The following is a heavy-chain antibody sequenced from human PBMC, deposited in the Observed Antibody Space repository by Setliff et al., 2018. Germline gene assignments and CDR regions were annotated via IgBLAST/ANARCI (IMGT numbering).Heavy chain of an antibody. Sequence: GSLDRSGYYWGWIRQPPGKGLEWIASVYHRGSTYYNPSLKSRVTISVDMSRNQFSLQLKSVTAADTAVYYCAKDRYSFGSQMYWNSFSLWGPGTMVTVSS. V-gene: IGHV4-39*02. J-gene: IGHJ3*01. CDR2: VYHRGST. CDR3: AKDRYSFGSQMYWNSFSL. CDR1: GSLDRSGYY. D-gene: IGHD1-1*01.